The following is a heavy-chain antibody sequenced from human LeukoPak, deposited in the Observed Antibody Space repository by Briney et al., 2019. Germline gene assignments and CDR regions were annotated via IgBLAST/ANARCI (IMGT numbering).Heavy chain of an antibody. V-gene: IGHV3-23*01. D-gene: IGHD6-19*01. Sequence: PGGSLRLSCAASGFTFSSYAMSWVRQAPGKGLEWVSAISGSGGSTYYADSVKGRFTISRDNSKNTLYLQMDSLRAEDTAVYYCAKDRGSSGWNFDYWGQGTLVTVSS. CDR3: AKDRGSSGWNFDY. J-gene: IGHJ4*02. CDR1: GFTFSSYA. CDR2: ISGSGGST.